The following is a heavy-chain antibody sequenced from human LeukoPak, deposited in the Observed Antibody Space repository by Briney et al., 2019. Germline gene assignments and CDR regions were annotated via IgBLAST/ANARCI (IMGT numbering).Heavy chain of an antibody. Sequence: PSQTLSLTCTVSGGSISSGGYYWSWIRQHPGKGLEWIGYIYYSGSTHYNPSLKSRVTISVDTSKNQFSLKLSSVTAADTAVYYCAREYCSSTSCYRHYMDVWGKGTTVTVSS. J-gene: IGHJ6*03. V-gene: IGHV4-31*03. D-gene: IGHD2-2*01. CDR1: GGSISSGGYY. CDR3: AREYCSSTSCYRHYMDV. CDR2: IYYSGST.